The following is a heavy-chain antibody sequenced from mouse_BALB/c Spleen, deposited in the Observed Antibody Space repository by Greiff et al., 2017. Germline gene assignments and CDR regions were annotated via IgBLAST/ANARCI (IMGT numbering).Heavy chain of an antibody. V-gene: IGHV3-8*02. J-gene: IGHJ2*01. CDR1: GDSITSGY. CDR2: ISYSGST. Sequence: VQLQQSGPSLVKPSQTLSLTCSVTGDSITSGYWNWIRKFPGNKLEYMGYISYSGSTYYNPSLKSRISITRDTSKNQYYLQLNSVTTEDTATYYCARCHGSSYGYFDYWGQGTTLTVSS. D-gene: IGHD1-1*01. CDR3: ARCHGSSYGYFDY.